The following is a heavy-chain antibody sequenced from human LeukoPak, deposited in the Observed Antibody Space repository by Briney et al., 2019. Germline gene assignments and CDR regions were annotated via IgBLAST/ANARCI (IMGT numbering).Heavy chain of an antibody. CDR3: ARVVSGRSGWTDY. CDR1: VDTFSSYA. CDR2: ILPILDTA. J-gene: IGHJ4*02. V-gene: IGHV1-69*05. D-gene: IGHD5-12*01. Sequence: SVKVSCKASVDTFSSYAISGVPQAPGQGLECMGSILPILDTAHYAQKLQRRVTITTDESTRTAYMDLSSQRSEDTAVYYCARVVSGRSGWTDYWGQGTLVTVSS.